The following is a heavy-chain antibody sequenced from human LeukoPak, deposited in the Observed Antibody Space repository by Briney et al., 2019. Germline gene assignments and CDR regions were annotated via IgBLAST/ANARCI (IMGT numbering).Heavy chain of an antibody. Sequence: ASVKVSCKASGYTFTGYYMHWVRQAPGQGLEWMGWINPNSGGTNYAQKFQGRVTMTRHTSISTAYMELSRLRSDDTAVYYCARGNEDIVVVPAAFYWGQGTLVTVSS. CDR3: ARGNEDIVVVPAAFY. J-gene: IGHJ4*02. D-gene: IGHD2-2*01. V-gene: IGHV1-2*02. CDR2: INPNSGGT. CDR1: GYTFTGYY.